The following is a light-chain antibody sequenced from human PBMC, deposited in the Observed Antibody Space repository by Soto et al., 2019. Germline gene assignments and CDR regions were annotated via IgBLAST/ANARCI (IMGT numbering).Light chain of an antibody. CDR1: RTINNW. CDR2: HAS. Sequence: DIPMTQSPSTLSASIGDRVTITCRASRTINNWLAWYQQKPGKAPNLLIYHASNLETGVPSRFSGSAFGTEFTLTISSLQPDDFATYYCQHYNSYPWTFGQGTKVEIK. J-gene: IGKJ1*01. CDR3: QHYNSYPWT. V-gene: IGKV1-5*01.